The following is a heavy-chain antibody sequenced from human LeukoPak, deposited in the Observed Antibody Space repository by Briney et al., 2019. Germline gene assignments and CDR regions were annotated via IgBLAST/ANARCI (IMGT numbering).Heavy chain of an antibody. J-gene: IGHJ5*02. CDR3: AREGSYLNTGASYYLHWFDP. Sequence: GGSLRLSCAASGLSFSRYWMHWVRQAPGKGLVWVSYIDTEGSTTSYADSVKGRFTISRDNAKNTLYLQMNSLRAEDTAIYYCAREGSYLNTGASYYLHWFDPWGQGTLVTVSS. D-gene: IGHD2-8*02. CDR1: GLSFSRYW. V-gene: IGHV3-74*01. CDR2: IDTEGSTT.